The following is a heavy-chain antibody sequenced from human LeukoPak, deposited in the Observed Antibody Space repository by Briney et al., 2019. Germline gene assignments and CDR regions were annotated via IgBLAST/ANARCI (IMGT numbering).Heavy chain of an antibody. V-gene: IGHV4-4*02. J-gene: IGHJ4*02. CDR2: MYLSGTT. CDR1: GDSINSLDL. CDR3: AGLVGRYSSGLYYYYFDY. Sequence: SETLSLTCTVSGDSINSLDLWSWVRQPPGKGLEWIGEMYLSGTTHSNPSVKSRVTISIDKTKNQFFLNLSSVTAADTAVYYCAGLVGRYSSGLYYYYFDYWGQGTLVTVSS. D-gene: IGHD3-22*01.